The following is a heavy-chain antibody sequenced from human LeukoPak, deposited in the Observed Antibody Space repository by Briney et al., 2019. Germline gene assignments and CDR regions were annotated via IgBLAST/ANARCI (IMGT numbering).Heavy chain of an antibody. V-gene: IGHV4-38-2*02. CDR3: ARVAVAGILYYYYYMDV. CDR1: GYSISSGYY. CDR2: IYHSGST. D-gene: IGHD6-19*01. Sequence: NASETLSLTCTASGYSISSGYYWGWIRQPPGKGLEWIGSIYHSGSTYYNPSLKSRVTISVDTSKNQFSLKLSSVTAADTAVYYCARVAVAGILYYYYYMDVWGKGTTVTVSS. J-gene: IGHJ6*03.